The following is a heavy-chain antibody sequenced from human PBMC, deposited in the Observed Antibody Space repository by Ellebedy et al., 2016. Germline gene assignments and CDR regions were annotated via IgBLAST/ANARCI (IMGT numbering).Heavy chain of an antibody. V-gene: IGHV4-59*08. D-gene: IGHD2-2*01. Sequence: SETLSLXXTVSGGSISSYYWSWIRQPPGKGLEWIGYIYYSGSTNYNPSLKSRVTISVDTSKNQFSLKLSPVTATDTAVYYCARRKDIVVVPAAAVSNPGARRGRYWYFDLWGRGTLVTVSS. CDR1: GGSISSYY. CDR2: IYYSGST. J-gene: IGHJ2*01. CDR3: ARRKDIVVVPAAAVSNPGARRGRYWYFDL.